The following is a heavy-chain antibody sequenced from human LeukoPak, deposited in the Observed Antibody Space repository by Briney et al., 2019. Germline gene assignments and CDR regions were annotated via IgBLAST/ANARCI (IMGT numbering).Heavy chain of an antibody. Sequence: ASVKVSCKASGYTFTGYYMHWVRQAPGQGLEWMGWINPNSGGTNYAQKFQGRVTMTRDTSISTAYMELSRLRSDDTAVYYCAGYYGDPQHYYFDDRGQGTLVTVSS. D-gene: IGHD4-17*01. V-gene: IGHV1-2*02. J-gene: IGHJ4*02. CDR2: INPNSGGT. CDR3: AGYYGDPQHYYFDD. CDR1: GYTFTGYY.